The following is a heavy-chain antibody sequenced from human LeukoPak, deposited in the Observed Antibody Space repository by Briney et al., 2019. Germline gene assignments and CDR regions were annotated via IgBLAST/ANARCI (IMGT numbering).Heavy chain of an antibody. CDR1: GGSISSYY. Sequence: PSETLSLTCTVSGGSISSYYWNWIRQPAGKGLEWIGRIYTSGSTDYNPSLKSRVTMSVDTSKNQFSLKLSSVTAADTAVYYCAGALSGYSGFYYYYMDVWGKGTTVTGSS. J-gene: IGHJ6*03. D-gene: IGHD3-3*01. CDR2: IYTSGST. V-gene: IGHV4-4*07. CDR3: AGALSGYSGFYYYYMDV.